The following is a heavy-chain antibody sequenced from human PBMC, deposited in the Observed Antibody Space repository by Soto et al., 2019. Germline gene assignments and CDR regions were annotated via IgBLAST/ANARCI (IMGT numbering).Heavy chain of an antibody. D-gene: IGHD3-22*01. CDR1: GYTFTSYG. Sequence: QVQLVQSGAEVKKHWASVKVSCKDSGYTFTSYGISWVRQAPGQGLEWMGWISAYNGNTNYAQKLQGRVTMTTDTSTSTAYMELRSLRADDTAVYYCARVEYDSSGYHLRWFEPWGQGTLVTVSS. CDR3: ARVEYDSSGYHLRWFEP. J-gene: IGHJ5*02. V-gene: IGHV1-18*01. CDR2: ISAYNGNT.